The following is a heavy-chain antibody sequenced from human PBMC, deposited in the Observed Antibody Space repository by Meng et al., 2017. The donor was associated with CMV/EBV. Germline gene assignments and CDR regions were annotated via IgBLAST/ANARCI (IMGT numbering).Heavy chain of an antibody. CDR2: ISSDSSGT. V-gene: IGHV3-74*01. Sequence: GESLKISCAASGFTFSSYWMHWVRQAPGKGLVWVSRISSDSSGTTYADSVKGRFTISRDNAKNTLFLQMNSLRVEDTAVYYCARTSGDMDVWGQGTTVTVSS. CDR3: ARTSGDMDV. CDR1: GFTFSSYW. J-gene: IGHJ6*02.